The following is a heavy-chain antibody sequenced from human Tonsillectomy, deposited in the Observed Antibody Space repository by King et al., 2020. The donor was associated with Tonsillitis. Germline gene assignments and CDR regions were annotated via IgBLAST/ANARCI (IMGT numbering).Heavy chain of an antibody. CDR2: IHWDDDK. D-gene: IGHD3-3*01. Sequence: TLKESGPALVKPTQTLTLTCTFSGFSLSNSGLCVSWIRQPPGKALQWLAVIHWDDDKYYSASLRTRLTISKDTSKNQVVLTMPNMDPVDTATYYCERTLPYYDFWSGYYFDYWGQGSLVTVSS. J-gene: IGHJ4*02. V-gene: IGHV2-70*01. CDR3: ERTLPYYDFWSGYYFDY. CDR1: GFSLSNSGLC.